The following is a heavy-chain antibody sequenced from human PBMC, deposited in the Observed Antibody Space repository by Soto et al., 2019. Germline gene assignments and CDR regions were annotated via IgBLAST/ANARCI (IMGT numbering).Heavy chain of an antibody. V-gene: IGHV4-4*02. CDR2: IYHSGST. D-gene: IGHD1-26*01. Sequence: SETLSLTCAVSGGSISSSNWWSWVRQPPGKGLEWIGEIYHSGSTNYNPSLKSRVTISVDKSKNQFSLKLSSVTAADTAVYYCARVSGSYYYGMDVWGQGTTVLVSS. J-gene: IGHJ6*02. CDR3: ARVSGSYYYGMDV. CDR1: GGSISSSNW.